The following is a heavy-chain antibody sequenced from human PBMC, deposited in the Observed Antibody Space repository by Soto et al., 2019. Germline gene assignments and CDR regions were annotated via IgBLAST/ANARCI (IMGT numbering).Heavy chain of an antibody. CDR1: VGSISIGDFY. CDR2: ISYSGST. D-gene: IGHD2-15*01. Sequence: PSETLSITCIFSVGSISIGDFYWSWIRQPPGRGLEWIGYISYSGSTYYNTSLKSRVTISVGTSKNQFSLKLNSVTAADTAVYYCARGGPTGGSYKYNWFEPWGQGTLVTVS. V-gene: IGHV4-30-4*01. J-gene: IGHJ5*02. CDR3: ARGGPTGGSYKYNWFEP.